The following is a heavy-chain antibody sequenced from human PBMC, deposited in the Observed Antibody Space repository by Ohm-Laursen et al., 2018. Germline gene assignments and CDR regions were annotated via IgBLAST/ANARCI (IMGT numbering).Heavy chain of an antibody. CDR1: GFTFSTYW. Sequence: GSLRLSCAASGFTFSTYWMFWVRQAPGKGLELVARSRDKANSYTTAYVASVKGRFSISRDDSENSLYLQMNSLKTEDTAVYYCARTRNFQPYDVWGQGTMVIVSS. D-gene: IGHD2/OR15-2a*01. CDR2: SRDKANSYTT. CDR3: ARTRNFQPYDV. V-gene: IGHV3-72*01. J-gene: IGHJ3*01.